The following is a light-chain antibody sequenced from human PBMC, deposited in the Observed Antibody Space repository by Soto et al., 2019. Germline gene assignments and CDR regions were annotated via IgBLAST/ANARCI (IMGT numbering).Light chain of an antibody. CDR3: QQYDEWPLT. CDR1: QNVKTR. Sequence: VMTQSPATLSVSPGERATLSCRASQNVKTRLAWYQQKPGQAPRLLIYDAFTRATGIPARFSGSASGTEFTLTISSLQSEDFAVYYCQQYDEWPLTFGGGTRWIS. J-gene: IGKJ4*01. CDR2: DAF. V-gene: IGKV3-15*01.